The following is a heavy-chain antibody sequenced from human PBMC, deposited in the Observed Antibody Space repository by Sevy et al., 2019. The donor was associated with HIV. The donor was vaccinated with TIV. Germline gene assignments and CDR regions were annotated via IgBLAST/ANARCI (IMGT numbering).Heavy chain of an antibody. V-gene: IGHV4-4*07. CDR2: IYKSGST. D-gene: IGHD1-26*01. Sequence: SGTLSLTCTVSDDSISNYYWSWIRQPAGKGLEWIGRIYKSGSTNYNPSLKSRVTMSVDTSKRQFSLKLTSVTAADTAVYYCARGGAHFDYWGQGTLVTVSS. CDR3: ARGGAHFDY. J-gene: IGHJ4*02. CDR1: DDSISNYY.